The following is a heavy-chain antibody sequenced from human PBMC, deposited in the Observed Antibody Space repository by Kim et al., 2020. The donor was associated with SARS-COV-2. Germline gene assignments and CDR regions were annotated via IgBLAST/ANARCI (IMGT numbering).Heavy chain of an antibody. CDR2: IKQDGSEK. D-gene: IGHD3-16*02. CDR3: ARRGSVITFGGVIVLFDY. Sequence: GGSLRLSCAASGFTFSSYWMSWVRQAPGKGLELVANIKQDGSEKYYVDSVKGRFTISRDNAKNSLYLQMNSLRAEDTAVYYCARRGSVITFGGVIVLFDYWGQGTLVTVSS. J-gene: IGHJ4*02. V-gene: IGHV3-7*01. CDR1: GFTFSSYW.